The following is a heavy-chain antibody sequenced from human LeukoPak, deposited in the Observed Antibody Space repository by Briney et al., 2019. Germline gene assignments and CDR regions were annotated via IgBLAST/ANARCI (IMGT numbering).Heavy chain of an antibody. CDR3: AKGRGAFDI. V-gene: IGHV3-30*18. J-gene: IGHJ3*02. CDR1: GFTFSSYG. Sequence: PGRSLRLSCVASGFTFSSYGMHRVRQAPGDGLEWVAVISNDGSNKYYADSVKGRFTISRDNSKNTLYLQMNSLRAEDTAVYYCAKGRGAFDIWGQGTMVTVSS. D-gene: IGHD3-10*01. CDR2: ISNDGSNK.